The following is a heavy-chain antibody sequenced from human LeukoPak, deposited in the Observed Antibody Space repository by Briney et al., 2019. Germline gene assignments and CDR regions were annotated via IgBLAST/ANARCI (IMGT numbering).Heavy chain of an antibody. D-gene: IGHD6-19*01. CDR1: GFTFSSYG. CDR3: ATDVIRDYYSIGSFDY. V-gene: IGHV3-23*01. J-gene: IGHJ4*02. Sequence: GGSLRLSCAASGFTFSSYGMSWVRQAPGKGLEWVSAISGSGGSTYYADSVKGRFTISRDNSKNMLYLQMNNLRAEDTAVYYCATDVIRDYYSIGSFDYWGQGTLVTVSS. CDR2: ISGSGGST.